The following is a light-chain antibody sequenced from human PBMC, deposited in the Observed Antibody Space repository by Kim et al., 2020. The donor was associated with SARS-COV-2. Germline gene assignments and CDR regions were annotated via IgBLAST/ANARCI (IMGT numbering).Light chain of an antibody. J-gene: IGKJ1*01. Sequence: DIQLTQSPSFLSASLGDRVTITCRASQGISSYLAWYQQKPGKAPKLLIYAASVLQSGVPSRFSGSGSGTEFTLTISSLQPEDFATYYCQQLKSYPGTFGQGTKVDIK. V-gene: IGKV1-9*01. CDR3: QQLKSYPGT. CDR2: AAS. CDR1: QGISSY.